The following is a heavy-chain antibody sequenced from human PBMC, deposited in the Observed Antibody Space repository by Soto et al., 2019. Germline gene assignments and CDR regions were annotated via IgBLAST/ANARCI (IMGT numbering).Heavy chain of an antibody. CDR2: IYYSGSP. CDR1: GDSISSSKSY. V-gene: IGHV4-39*02. D-gene: IGHD3-22*01. Sequence: SETLSLTCTFSGDSISSSKSYWGWIRQPPGKGLEWIGSIYYSGSPYYNSSLKSRVTISVDTSKNHFSLKLTSMTAAGTAVYYCARDGAHYEIDYWGQGTLVTV. CDR3: ARDGAHYEIDY. J-gene: IGHJ4*02.